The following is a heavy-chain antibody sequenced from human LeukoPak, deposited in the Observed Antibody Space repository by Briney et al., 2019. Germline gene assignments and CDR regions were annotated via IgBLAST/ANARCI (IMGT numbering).Heavy chain of an antibody. D-gene: IGHD1-26*01. Sequence: PGGSLRLSCAASGFTFSSYAMNWVRQTPGKGLEWVSGVSDSAGSTYYADSVTGRFTISRDNSKNTLFLQMNSLRAEDTAVYYCAKGENSGFYWGPFDYWGQGTLVTVSS. CDR3: AKGENSGFYWGPFDY. CDR2: VSDSAGST. V-gene: IGHV3-23*01. CDR1: GFTFSSYA. J-gene: IGHJ4*02.